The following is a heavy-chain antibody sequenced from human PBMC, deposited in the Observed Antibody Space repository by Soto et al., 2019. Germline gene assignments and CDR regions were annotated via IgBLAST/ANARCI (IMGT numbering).Heavy chain of an antibody. J-gene: IGHJ5*02. CDR2: INHSGST. CDR1: DLSSIGYY. Sequence: SDTCAFDDLSSIGYYWSRISKHPGKGLEWIGEINHSGSTNYNPSLKSRVTISVDTSKNQFSLKLSSVTAADTAVYYCARNAPRITMVRGAMYNWFDPWGRGTLVTAS. CDR3: ARNAPRITMVRGAMYNWFDP. D-gene: IGHD3-10*01. V-gene: IGHV4-34*01.